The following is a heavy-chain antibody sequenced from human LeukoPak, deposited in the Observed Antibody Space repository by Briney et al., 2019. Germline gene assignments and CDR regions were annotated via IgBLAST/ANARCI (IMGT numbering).Heavy chain of an antibody. Sequence: GGSLRLACSASGFTFSSYAMHWVRQAPGKGLEYVSAVSSNGGTTYYADSVKGRFTISRDNSKNTLYLQMSSLRAEDTAVYYCVKGRAARPDFDYWGQGTLVTVSS. CDR2: VSSNGGTT. J-gene: IGHJ4*02. V-gene: IGHV3-64D*09. CDR1: GFTFSSYA. CDR3: VKGRAARPDFDY. D-gene: IGHD6-6*01.